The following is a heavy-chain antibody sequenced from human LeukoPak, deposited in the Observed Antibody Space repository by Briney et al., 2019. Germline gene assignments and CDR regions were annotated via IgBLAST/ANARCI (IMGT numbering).Heavy chain of an antibody. Sequence: PSETLSLTCTVSGGSIASSSYYWGWIRQPPGKGLEWIGSIFYSGSPYYNPSLESRVIISVDTSKNQFSLKLNSVTAADTAVYYCARALPSRFLEGLDAFDIWGQGTMVTVSS. CDR1: GGSIASSSYY. D-gene: IGHD3-3*01. V-gene: IGHV4-39*07. J-gene: IGHJ3*02. CDR3: ARALPSRFLEGLDAFDI. CDR2: IFYSGSP.